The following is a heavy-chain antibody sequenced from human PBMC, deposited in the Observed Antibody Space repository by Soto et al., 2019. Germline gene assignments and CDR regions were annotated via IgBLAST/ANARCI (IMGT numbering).Heavy chain of an antibody. J-gene: IGHJ4*02. CDR1: GYTFTGYY. D-gene: IGHD3-22*01. Sequence: QVQLVQSGAEVKKPGASVKVSCKASGYTFTGYYMHWVRQAPGQGLEWMGWINPNRGGTNHAQKFQGRVTMTRDTSISTAYMELSRLRSDDTVVYYCARGRRGYYDSSGPPTDYWGQGTLVTVSS. V-gene: IGHV1-2*02. CDR2: INPNRGGT. CDR3: ARGRRGYYDSSGPPTDY.